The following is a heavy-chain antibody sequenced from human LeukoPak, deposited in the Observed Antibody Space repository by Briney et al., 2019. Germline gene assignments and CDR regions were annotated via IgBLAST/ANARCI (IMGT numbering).Heavy chain of an antibody. CDR2: VNTDGSTT. V-gene: IGHV3-74*01. J-gene: IGHJ5*01. CDR1: GFTFSSYW. Sequence: PGGSLRLSCAASGFTFSSYWMHWVRQAPGKGLVWVSRVNTDGSTTNYADSEKGRFTISRDNARNTLYLQMNSLRAEDTAVYYCARGGGSAWYDSWGQGTLVTVSS. D-gene: IGHD2-15*01. CDR3: ARGGGSAWYDS.